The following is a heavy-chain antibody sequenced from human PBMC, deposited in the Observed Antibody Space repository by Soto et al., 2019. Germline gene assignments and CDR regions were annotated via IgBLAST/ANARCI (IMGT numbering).Heavy chain of an antibody. CDR1: GFTFGNFA. D-gene: IGHD1-1*01. J-gene: IGHJ4*02. CDR2: IRSKPFGGTT. CDR3: SRLKEYHGYADLDF. V-gene: IGHV3-49*03. Sequence: EVQLVESGGGLVQPGRSLRLSYFGSGFTFGNFAMSWFRQAPGKGLEWVTFIRSKPFGGTTQYAASVQGRFTISRDDSKSIAYLEMHSLKTDDTAVYYCSRLKEYHGYADLDFWGQGTLVTVSS.